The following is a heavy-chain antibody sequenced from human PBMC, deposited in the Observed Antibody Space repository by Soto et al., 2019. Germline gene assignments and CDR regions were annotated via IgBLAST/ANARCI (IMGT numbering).Heavy chain of an antibody. D-gene: IGHD2-8*01. CDR1: GFTFSSYG. V-gene: IGHV3-30*18. Sequence: GGSLRLSCAASGFTFSSYGMHWVRQAPGKGLEWVAVISYDGSNKYYTDSVKGRFTISRDNSKNTLYLQMNSLRAEDTAVYYCAKGNGKWPNWFDPWGQGTLVTVS. J-gene: IGHJ5*02. CDR3: AKGNGKWPNWFDP. CDR2: ISYDGSNK.